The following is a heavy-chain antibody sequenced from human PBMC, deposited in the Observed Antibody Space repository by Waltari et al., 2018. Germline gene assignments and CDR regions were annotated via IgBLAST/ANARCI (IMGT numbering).Heavy chain of an antibody. D-gene: IGHD3-22*01. CDR2: VSGNGATT. Sequence: EVQLVDSGGDLVHPGGSLRLSCAASGFIFSNYAMTWVRQAPGKGLEWVSSVSGNGATTYYADSVRGRFTISRDNSENTLYLQMDRLRADDTAVYYCAKDFDTSGYFPLGSWGQGTLVTVSS. CDR3: AKDFDTSGYFPLGS. CDR1: GFIFSNYA. J-gene: IGHJ5*02. V-gene: IGHV3-23*04.